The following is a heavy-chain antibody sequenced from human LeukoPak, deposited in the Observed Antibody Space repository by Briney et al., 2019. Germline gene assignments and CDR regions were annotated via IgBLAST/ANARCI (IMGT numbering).Heavy chain of an antibody. Sequence: SQTLSLTCTVSGGSISSGGYYWGWIRQPPGKGLEWIGSIYYSGSTYYNPSLKSRVTISVDTSKNQFSLKLSSVTAADTAVYYCARGMGVLLWFGDQKGAFDIWGQGTMVTVSS. V-gene: IGHV4-39*01. D-gene: IGHD3-10*01. J-gene: IGHJ3*02. CDR2: IYYSGST. CDR3: ARGMGVLLWFGDQKGAFDI. CDR1: GGSISSGGYY.